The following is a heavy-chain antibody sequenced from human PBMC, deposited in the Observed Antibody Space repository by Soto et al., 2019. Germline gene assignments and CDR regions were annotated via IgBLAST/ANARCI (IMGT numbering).Heavy chain of an antibody. CDR3: AREVLWSRYFDY. V-gene: IGHV3-30-3*01. J-gene: IGHJ4*02. D-gene: IGHD2-21*01. Sequence: QVQLVESGGGVVQPGRSLRLSCAASGFIFSHYSMYWVRQAPGKGLEWVACMSYDGTTKDYSDCVKGRFTISRDNSKNTLYLQMTDLRPEDTGVYYCAREVLWSRYFDYWGQGTLVTVSS. CDR2: MSYDGTTK. CDR1: GFIFSHYS.